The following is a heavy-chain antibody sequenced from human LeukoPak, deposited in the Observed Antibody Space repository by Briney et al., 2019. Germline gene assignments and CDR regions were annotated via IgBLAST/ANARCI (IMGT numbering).Heavy chain of an antibody. CDR2: IYPGDSDT. CDR1: GYRFTSYW. Sequence: GESLKISCKGSGYRFTSYWIGWVRQMPGKGLEGMGIIYPGDSDTRYPPPFQGHVTISADKSISTAYLQWSSLKASDTAMYYCASSYYDFWSDYSDFGYWGQGTLVTVSS. J-gene: IGHJ4*02. V-gene: IGHV5-51*01. CDR3: ASSYYDFWSDYSDFGY. D-gene: IGHD3-3*01.